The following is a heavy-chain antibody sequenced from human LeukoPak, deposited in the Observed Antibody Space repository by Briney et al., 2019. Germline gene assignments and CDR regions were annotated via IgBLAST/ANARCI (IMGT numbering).Heavy chain of an antibody. D-gene: IGHD3-3*01. CDR1: GFTFSSYS. CDR3: ASDFWSGPSEGRDY. J-gene: IGHJ4*02. Sequence: PGGSLRLSCAASGFTFSSYSMNWVRQAPGKGLEWVSSISSSSSYIYYADSVKGRFTISRDNAKNSLYLQMNSLRAEDTAVYYCASDFWSGPSEGRDYWGQGTLVTVSS. CDR2: ISSSSSYI. V-gene: IGHV3-21*01.